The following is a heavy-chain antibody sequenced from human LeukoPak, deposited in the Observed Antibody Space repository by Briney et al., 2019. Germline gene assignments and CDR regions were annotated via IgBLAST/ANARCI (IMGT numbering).Heavy chain of an antibody. CDR3: LVAGSVGRTMWAFEN. CDR2: INPQSGGT. D-gene: IGHD1-26*01. V-gene: IGHV1-2*02. Sequence: ASVKVSCKASGYNFIGYYVHWLRQIPGQGPVWLGWINPQSGGTNEAQRLPGRVTMTPHASMNTAYLEVKSRTSADTAFYYFLVAGSVGRTMWAFENWGQGTLVTVSS. J-gene: IGHJ4*02. CDR1: GYNFIGYY.